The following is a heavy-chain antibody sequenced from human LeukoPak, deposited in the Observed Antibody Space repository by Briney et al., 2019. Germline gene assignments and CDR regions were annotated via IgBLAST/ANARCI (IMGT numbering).Heavy chain of an antibody. CDR1: GVSLSSGDYC. V-gene: IGHV4-30-4*08. D-gene: IGHD3-9*01. J-gene: IGHJ2*01. Sequence: PSRTLYLTCTVSGVSLSSGDYCWGCIRQPPGRGLEWIGYIYDSASTYYTPSLNIRVTISVDTSKTQFFLKLSSVTAADTAVYYCARVLIPAAILNWSFDLWGRGTLVTVSS. CDR3: ARVLIPAAILNWSFDL. CDR2: IYDSAST.